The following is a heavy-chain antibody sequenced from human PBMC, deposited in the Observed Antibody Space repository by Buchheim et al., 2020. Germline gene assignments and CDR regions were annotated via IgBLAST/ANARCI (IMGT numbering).Heavy chain of an antibody. CDR1: GYSFTSYW. Sequence: EVQLVQSGAEVKKPGESLKISCKGSGYSFTSYWIGWVRQMPGKGLEWMGIIYPGDSDTRYSPSFQGQVTVPADQSISTAYPQWSSLKASDTAMYYCARAASIAVAGRYWCFDLWGRGTL. D-gene: IGHD6-19*01. CDR3: ARAASIAVAGRYWCFDL. CDR2: IYPGDSDT. J-gene: IGHJ2*01. V-gene: IGHV5-51*01.